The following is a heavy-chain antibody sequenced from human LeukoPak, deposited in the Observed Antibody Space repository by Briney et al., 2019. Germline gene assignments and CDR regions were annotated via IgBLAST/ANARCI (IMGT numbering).Heavy chain of an antibody. Sequence: GGSLRLSCAVSGFSFSSYWMSWVRQAPGKGLEWVANIEQDGSEKYYVDSVKGRFTISRDNAKNSLYLQMNSLRVEDTAAYYCAREALLWFGEPFDYWGQGTLVTVSS. V-gene: IGHV3-7*01. CDR1: GFSFSSYW. J-gene: IGHJ4*02. D-gene: IGHD3-10*01. CDR2: IEQDGSEK. CDR3: AREALLWFGEPFDY.